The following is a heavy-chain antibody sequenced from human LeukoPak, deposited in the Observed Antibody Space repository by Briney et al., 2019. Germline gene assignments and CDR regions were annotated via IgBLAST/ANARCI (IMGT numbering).Heavy chain of an antibody. CDR2: IYSGGST. CDR3: ASWQQLIIDRQKDYYYGMDV. CDR1: GFTVSSNY. Sequence: GGSLRLSCAASGFTVSSNYMSWVRQAPGKGLEWVSVIYSGGSTYYADSVKGRFTISRHNSKNTLYLQMNSLRAEDTAVYYCASWQQLIIDRQKDYYYGMDVWGQGTTVTVSS. J-gene: IGHJ6*02. V-gene: IGHV3-53*04. D-gene: IGHD6-13*01.